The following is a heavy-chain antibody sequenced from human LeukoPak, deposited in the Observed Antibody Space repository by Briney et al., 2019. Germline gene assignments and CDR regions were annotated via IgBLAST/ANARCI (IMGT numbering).Heavy chain of an antibody. CDR1: GFTFSNYA. CDR3: AKNYGTSRSFYDY. J-gene: IGHJ4*02. CDR2: ISGDAVYT. V-gene: IGHV3-23*01. Sequence: PGGSLRLSCAASGFTFSNYAMTWVRQAPGKGLQWVSAISGDAVYTYYLDSVKGRFTTSRDNSKNTLFLQMNSLRADDTAVYYCAKNYGTSRSFYDYWGQGIVVTVSS. D-gene: IGHD4-17*01.